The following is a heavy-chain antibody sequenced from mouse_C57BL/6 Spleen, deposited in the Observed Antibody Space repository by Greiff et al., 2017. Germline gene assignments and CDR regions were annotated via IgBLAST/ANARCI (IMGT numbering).Heavy chain of an antibody. CDR3: ARDERYYGRG. CDR1: GYSITSGYY. CDR2: ISYDGSN. D-gene: IGHD1-1*01. Sequence: VQLQESGPGLVKPSQSLSLTCSVTGYSITSGYYWNWIRQFPGNKLEWMGYISYDGSNNYNPSLKNRISITRDTSKNQFFLKLNSVTTEDTATYYCARDERYYGRGWGQGTLVTVSA. J-gene: IGHJ3*01. V-gene: IGHV3-6*01.